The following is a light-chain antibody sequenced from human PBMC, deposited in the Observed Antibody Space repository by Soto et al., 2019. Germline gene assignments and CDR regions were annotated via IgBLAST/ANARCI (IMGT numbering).Light chain of an antibody. CDR2: GAS. J-gene: IGKJ1*01. CDR1: QSVSSNY. CDR3: QQYRET. V-gene: IGKV3-20*01. Sequence: EIVLTQSPGTLSLSPGERATLSCRASQSVSSNYLAWYQQKPGQAPRLLIYGASSRANGIPDRFSGSGSGTDFTLTISRLEPEDFAVYYCQQYRETFGQGTKVDIK.